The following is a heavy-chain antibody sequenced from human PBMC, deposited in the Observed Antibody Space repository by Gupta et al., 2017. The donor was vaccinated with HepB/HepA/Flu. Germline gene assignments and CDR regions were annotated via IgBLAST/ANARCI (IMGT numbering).Heavy chain of an antibody. Sequence: EVQLLESGGGLVQPGGSLRLSCAASGFTFRSHAMSWVRQAPGKGLEWVSSISSSGDNTYYADSVKGRFTIARDNSKDTLYLQVKSLRVEDAAVYYCAETRVIWNYQVIFDYWGQGTLVTVSS. V-gene: IGHV3-23*01. CDR3: AETRVIWNYQVIFDY. D-gene: IGHD1-7*01. J-gene: IGHJ4*02. CDR1: GFTFRSHA. CDR2: ISSSGDNT.